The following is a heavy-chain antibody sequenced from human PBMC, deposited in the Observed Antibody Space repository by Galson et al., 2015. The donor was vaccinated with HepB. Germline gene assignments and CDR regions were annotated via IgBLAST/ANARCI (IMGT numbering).Heavy chain of an antibody. CDR3: ARIRGWGDAFDM. CDR2: IDWDDEK. Sequence: RALVKPTQTLTLTCTFSGFSLTTSGVRVGWIRQPPGKALEWVARIDWDDEKFYTPSLKTRLTISKDTSKNQVVLKMTNMDPVDTATYYCARIRGWGDAFDMWGQGTLVTGSS. CDR1: GFSLTTSGVR. V-gene: IGHV2-70*04. D-gene: IGHD2-21*01. J-gene: IGHJ4*02.